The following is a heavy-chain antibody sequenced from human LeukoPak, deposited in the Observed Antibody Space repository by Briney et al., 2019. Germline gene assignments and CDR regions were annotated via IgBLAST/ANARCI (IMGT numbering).Heavy chain of an antibody. CDR1: GGSFSSYY. J-gene: IGHJ6*03. CDR3: ARVVTASYYYYYMDV. Sequence: SETLSLTCTVSGGSFSSYYWSWIRQPPAKGLEWIGYIYTRGSTNYNPSLKSRVTISMDTSKNQFSLKLSSVTAADTAVYFCARVVTASYYYYYMDVWGKGTTVSVSS. D-gene: IGHD3-22*01. CDR2: IYTRGST. V-gene: IGHV4-4*09.